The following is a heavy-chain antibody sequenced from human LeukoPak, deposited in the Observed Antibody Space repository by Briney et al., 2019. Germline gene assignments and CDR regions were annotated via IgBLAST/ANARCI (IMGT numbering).Heavy chain of an antibody. Sequence: QPSETLSPTRTVSGGSISSSSYYSGWIRQPPGKGLEWIGSIYYSGSTYYNPSLKSRLTISVDTSKNQFSLKLSSVTAADAAVYYCARASGYYDSSGYHINYFDYWGQGTLVTVSS. CDR2: IYYSGST. CDR1: GGSISSSSYY. D-gene: IGHD3-22*01. V-gene: IGHV4-39*01. J-gene: IGHJ4*02. CDR3: ARASGYYDSSGYHINYFDY.